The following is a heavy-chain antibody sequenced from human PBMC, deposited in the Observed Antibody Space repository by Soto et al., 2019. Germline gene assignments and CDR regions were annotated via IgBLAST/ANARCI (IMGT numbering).Heavy chain of an antibody. CDR2: IIPIFGAA. CDR1: GGTFSSYA. D-gene: IGHD6-19*01. V-gene: IGHV1-69*13. Sequence: SVKVSCEASGGTFSSYAISWVRQAPGQGLEWMGGIIPIFGAANYAQKFQGRVTITADESTSTAYMELSSLRSEDTAVYYCASGGSGWYVGAFDIWGQGTMVTVSS. CDR3: ASGGSGWYVGAFDI. J-gene: IGHJ3*02.